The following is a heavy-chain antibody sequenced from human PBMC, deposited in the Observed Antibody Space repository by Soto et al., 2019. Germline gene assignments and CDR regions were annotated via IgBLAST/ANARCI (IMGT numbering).Heavy chain of an antibody. D-gene: IGHD2-15*01. J-gene: IGHJ4*02. CDR2: INPSDGST. CDR1: GYTFAMHY. CDR3: AREDGGGGRRHDF. V-gene: IGHV1-46*01. Sequence: QVQLVQSGAEVKKPGASVKISCKTSGYTFAMHYIHWVRQVPGQGLEWIGMINPSDGSTSYVQKFQGRVTMTRDTSATTVFLNMSRLTSHDTAVFYCAREDGGGGRRHDFWGQGTLVTVSS.